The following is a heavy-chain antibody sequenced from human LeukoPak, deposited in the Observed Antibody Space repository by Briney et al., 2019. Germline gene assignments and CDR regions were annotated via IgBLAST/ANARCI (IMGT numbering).Heavy chain of an antibody. D-gene: IGHD3-10*01. V-gene: IGHV4-34*01. CDR1: GGSFSGYY. J-gene: IGHJ5*02. CDR2: INHSGST. Sequence: SETLSLTCAVYGGSFSGYYWSWIRQPPGKGLEWIGEINHSGSTNYNPSLKSRVTISVDTSKNQFSLKLSPVTAADTAVYYCARGSNYYDSGKGWFDPWGQGTLVTVSS. CDR3: ARGSNYYDSGKGWFDP.